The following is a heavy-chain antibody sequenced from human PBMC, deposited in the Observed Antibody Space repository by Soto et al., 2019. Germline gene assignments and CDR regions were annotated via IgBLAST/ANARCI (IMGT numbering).Heavy chain of an antibody. CDR2: INPSGGST. V-gene: IGHV1-46*01. CDR3: AREERLLWFGESRQGYFDY. J-gene: IGHJ4*02. CDR1: GYTFTSYY. D-gene: IGHD3-10*01. Sequence: ASVKVSCKASGYTFTSYYMHWVRQAPGQGLEWMGIINPSGGSTSYAQKFQGRVTMTRDTSTSTVYKELSSLRSEDTAVYYCAREERLLWFGESRQGYFDYWGQGTLVTVSS.